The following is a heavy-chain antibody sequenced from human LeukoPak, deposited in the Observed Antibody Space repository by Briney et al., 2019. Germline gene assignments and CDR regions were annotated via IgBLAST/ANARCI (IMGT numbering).Heavy chain of an antibody. CDR1: AYTFTSYG. D-gene: IGHD3-22*01. CDR3: AREPEIFYDSSGYYPEYFQH. J-gene: IGHJ1*01. CDR2: ISAYNGNT. Sequence: ASVKVSCKASAYTFTSYGISWVRQAPGQGLEWMGWISAYNGNTNYAQKLQGRVTMTTDTSTSTAYMELRSLRSDDTAVYYCAREPEIFYDSSGYYPEYFQHWGQGTLVTVSS. V-gene: IGHV1-18*01.